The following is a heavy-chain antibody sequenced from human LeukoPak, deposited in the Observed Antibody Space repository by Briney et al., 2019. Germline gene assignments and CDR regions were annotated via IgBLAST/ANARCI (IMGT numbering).Heavy chain of an antibody. Sequence: SVKVSCKASGGTFSSYAISWVRQASGQGLEWMGRIIPIFGTANYAQKFQSRVTITTDESTSTAYMELSSLRSEDTAVYYCASRPDGYGSGPDYWGQGTLVTVSS. J-gene: IGHJ4*02. CDR1: GGTFSSYA. CDR3: ASRPDGYGSGPDY. CDR2: IIPIFGTA. V-gene: IGHV1-69*05. D-gene: IGHD3-10*01.